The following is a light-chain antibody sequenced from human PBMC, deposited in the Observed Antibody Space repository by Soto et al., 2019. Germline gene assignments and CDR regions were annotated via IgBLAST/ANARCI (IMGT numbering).Light chain of an antibody. CDR1: QSVSSN. Sequence: EIVMTQSPATLSVSPGERATLSCRASQSVSSNLAWYQQKPGQAPRLLIYGASTRATGIPARFSGSGSGTEFTLTISSLQSEDFAVYYCQQYETSLPITFGQWTRLEI. CDR2: GAS. V-gene: IGKV3D-15*01. CDR3: QQYETSLPIT. J-gene: IGKJ5*01.